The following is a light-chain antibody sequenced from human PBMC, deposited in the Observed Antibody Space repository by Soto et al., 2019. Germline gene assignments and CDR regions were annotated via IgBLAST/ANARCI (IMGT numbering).Light chain of an antibody. Sequence: IQMTQSPSTLSASVGDRVSITWRASQSISSWLAWYQQKPGKAPRLLIYDASSLESGVPSRFSGSGSGTEFTLTISSLQPDDFATYYGQQYNSYPQTFGQGTKVDIK. J-gene: IGKJ1*01. CDR2: DAS. V-gene: IGKV1-5*01. CDR3: QQYNSYPQT. CDR1: QSISSW.